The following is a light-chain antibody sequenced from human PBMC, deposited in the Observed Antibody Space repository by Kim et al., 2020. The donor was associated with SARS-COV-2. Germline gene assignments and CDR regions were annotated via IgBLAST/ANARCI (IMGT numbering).Light chain of an antibody. CDR3: SSYTSSSTFVV. CDR2: DVS. J-gene: IGLJ2*01. Sequence: QSITSSDTQRSRDVGGYNYVSWYQQPPGKAPKLMIYDVSKRPSGVSNRFSGSKSGNTASLTISGLQAEDEADYYCSSYTSSSTFVVFGGGTKLTVL. V-gene: IGLV2-14*04. CDR1: SRDVGGYNY.